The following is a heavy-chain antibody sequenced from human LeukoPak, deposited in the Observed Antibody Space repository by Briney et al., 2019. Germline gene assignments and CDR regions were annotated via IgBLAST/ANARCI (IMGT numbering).Heavy chain of an antibody. CDR2: ISTTETT. Sequence: SETLSLTCTVSGGSISSYFWTWIRQPDGKGLEWIGRISTTETTHYSPSLKNRVNMSVDTSKNQFSLKMTSVTAADTAIYYCAREDSASGRGLGSSGQGTLVTVSS. V-gene: IGHV4-4*07. CDR3: AREDSASGRGLGS. CDR1: GGSISSYF. J-gene: IGHJ5*02. D-gene: IGHD3-10*01.